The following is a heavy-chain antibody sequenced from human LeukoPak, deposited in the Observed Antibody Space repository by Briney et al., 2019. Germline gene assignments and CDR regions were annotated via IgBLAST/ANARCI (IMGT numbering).Heavy chain of an antibody. D-gene: IGHD1-26*01. CDR3: ARVGAQGFDP. V-gene: IGHV3-74*01. Sequence: GGSLRLSCAASGFTFSSYWMYWVRQAPGKGLVWVSRINSDGSSKNYADSVKGRFTISRDNAKNTLYLQMNSLRAEVTAVYYCARVGAQGFDPWGQGTLVTVSS. CDR2: INSDGSSK. J-gene: IGHJ5*02. CDR1: GFTFSSYW.